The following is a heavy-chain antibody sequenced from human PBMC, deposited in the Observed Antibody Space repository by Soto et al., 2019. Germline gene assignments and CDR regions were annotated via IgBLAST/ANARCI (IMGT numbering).Heavy chain of an antibody. CDR1: GGSISSSSYY. D-gene: IGHD7-27*01. CDR3: ARSHRDNWGSPDYFDY. V-gene: IGHV4-39*07. J-gene: IGHJ4*02. CDR2: IYYSGST. Sequence: SETLSLTCTVSGGSISSSSYYWGWIRQPPGKGLEWIGSIYYSGSTYYNPSLKSRVTISVDTSKNQFSLRLTSVTAADTAVYNCARSHRDNWGSPDYFDYWGQGTLVTVSS.